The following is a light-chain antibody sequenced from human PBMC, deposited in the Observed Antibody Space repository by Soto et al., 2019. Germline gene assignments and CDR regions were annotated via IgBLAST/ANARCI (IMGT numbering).Light chain of an antibody. V-gene: IGKV3-20*01. CDR3: QEYAVSPWT. CDR2: GAS. Sequence: EIVLTQSPGTLSLSPGERATLSCRASQSISSNYLAWYQQKPGQAPRLLIYGASNRTTGIPYWFSGSESGTDFPLTISRLEPEDFAVYCCQEYAVSPWTFGQGTKVEIK. J-gene: IGKJ1*01. CDR1: QSISSNY.